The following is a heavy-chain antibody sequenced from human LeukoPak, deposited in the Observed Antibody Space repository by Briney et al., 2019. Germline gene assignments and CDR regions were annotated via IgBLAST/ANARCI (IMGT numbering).Heavy chain of an antibody. J-gene: IGHJ4*02. V-gene: IGHV3-30*02. CDR2: VPFDGIKK. CDR3: AKDRSHSSGWGTPADF. D-gene: IGHD6-19*01. Sequence: PGGSLRLSCAASGFTFSTSGMHWVRQAPVKGLEWVAYVPFDGIKKFYADSVRGRFTISRDNSKNTLYLQLNSLRPDDTAVYYCAKDRSHSSGWGTPADFWGQGTLVTVSS. CDR1: GFTFSTSG.